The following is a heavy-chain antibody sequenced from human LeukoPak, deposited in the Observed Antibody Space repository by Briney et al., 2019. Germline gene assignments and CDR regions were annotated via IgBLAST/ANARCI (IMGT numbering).Heavy chain of an antibody. CDR3: ARDRSFSSPDAFDI. D-gene: IGHD6-6*01. CDR2: IIPIFGTA. J-gene: IGHJ3*02. CDR1: GGTFSTYT. Sequence: AASVKVSCKASGGTFSTYTISWVRQAPGQGLEWMGGIIPIFGTANSAQKFQGRVTITTDESTSTAYMELSSLRSEDTAVYYCARDRSFSSPDAFDIWGQGTMVTVSS. V-gene: IGHV1-69*05.